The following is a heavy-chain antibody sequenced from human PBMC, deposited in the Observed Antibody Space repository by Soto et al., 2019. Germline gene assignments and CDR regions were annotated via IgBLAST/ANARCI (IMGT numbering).Heavy chain of an antibody. CDR1: GGSFSDYY. Sequence: QVQLQQWGAGLLKPSETLSLTCAVYGGSFSDYYWSWIRQPPGKGLEWIGEINHSGSTNYNPSLKSRVTISVDTSKNQLSLKLSAVTAADTGVYYCARSVAGLDYWGQGTLVTVSS. J-gene: IGHJ4*02. D-gene: IGHD6-19*01. CDR2: INHSGST. CDR3: ARSVAGLDY. V-gene: IGHV4-34*01.